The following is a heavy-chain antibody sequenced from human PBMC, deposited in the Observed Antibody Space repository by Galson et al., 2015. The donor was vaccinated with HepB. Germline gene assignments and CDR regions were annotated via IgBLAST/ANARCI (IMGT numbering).Heavy chain of an antibody. D-gene: IGHD2-2*01. V-gene: IGHV1-69*13. CDR1: GGTFSSYA. CDR2: IIPIFGTA. Sequence: SVKVSCKASGGTFSSYAISWVRQAPGQGLEWMGGIIPIFGTASYAQKFQGRVTITADESTSTAYMELSSLRSEDTAVYYCASGLAVVVPAGGYAFDIWGQGTMVTVSS. J-gene: IGHJ3*02. CDR3: ASGLAVVVPAGGYAFDI.